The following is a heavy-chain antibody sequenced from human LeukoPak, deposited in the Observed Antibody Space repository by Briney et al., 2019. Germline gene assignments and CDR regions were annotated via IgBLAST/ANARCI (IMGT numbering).Heavy chain of an antibody. V-gene: IGHV4-59*01. CDR1: GGSISSYY. J-gene: IGHJ4*02. CDR3: ARGRRKGATSDY. CDR2: IYYSGST. Sequence: SETLSITCTVSGGSISSYYWSWIRQPPGNGLEWIGYIYYSGSTNYNPSLKSRVTISVDTSKNQFSLKLSSVTAADTAVYYCARGRRKGATSDYWGQGTLVTVSS. D-gene: IGHD1-26*01.